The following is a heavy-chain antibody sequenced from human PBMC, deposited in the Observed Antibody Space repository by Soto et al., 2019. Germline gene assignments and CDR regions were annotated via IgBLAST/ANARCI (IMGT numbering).Heavy chain of an antibody. CDR1: GVSIDSHDW. V-gene: IGHV4-4*02. Sequence: QVQLQESGPGLVKPSGTLSLTCAVSGVSIDSHDWWTWVRQPPGKGLEWIGESHQSGNTNYNSSLESRVTISLDKSRTHFSLQLDSVTVADTAVYYCATRDTGRVYWGQGTLVTVSS. CDR2: SHQSGNT. J-gene: IGHJ4*02. D-gene: IGHD5-18*01. CDR3: ATRDTGRVY.